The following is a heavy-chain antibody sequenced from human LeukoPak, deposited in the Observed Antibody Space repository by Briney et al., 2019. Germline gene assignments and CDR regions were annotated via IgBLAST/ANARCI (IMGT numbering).Heavy chain of an antibody. V-gene: IGHV3-23*01. CDR3: ARGPATVIFPKNYYYYMDV. J-gene: IGHJ6*03. Sequence: GGSLRLSCAASGFTFSSYGMSWVRQAPGKGLEWVSAISGSGGSTYYADSVKGRFTISRDNSKNTLYLQMNSLRDEDTGVYYCARGPATVIFPKNYYYYMDVWGKGTTVTVSS. CDR2: ISGSGGST. CDR1: GFTFSSYG. D-gene: IGHD6-25*01.